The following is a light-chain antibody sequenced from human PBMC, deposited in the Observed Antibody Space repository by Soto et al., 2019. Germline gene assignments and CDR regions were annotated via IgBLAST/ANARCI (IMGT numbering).Light chain of an antibody. V-gene: IGKV3-20*01. CDR1: QSVTSSS. CDR2: GAS. CDR3: QQHSSSPPAYT. J-gene: IGKJ2*01. Sequence: EIVLTQSPGTLSLSPGERATLSCRASQSVTSSSLAWYQQKPGQAPRLLIYGASSRASGIPDRFSGSGSGTDFTLTISRLEPEDFAVYHCQQHSSSPPAYTFGQGTKLEIQ.